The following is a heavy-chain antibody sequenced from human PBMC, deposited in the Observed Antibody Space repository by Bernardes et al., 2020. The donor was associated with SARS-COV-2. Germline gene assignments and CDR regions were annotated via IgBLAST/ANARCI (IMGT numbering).Heavy chain of an antibody. Sequence: GGSLRLSCSVSGFTFRNYAMHWFRQAPGKGLEYVSAISINGDHTFYVDSVKGRFIISRDDSNDMLYLQMSSLRVEDTAIYFCVKGSVAVAGVDYWGKGTRVTVSS. CDR2: ISINGDHT. V-gene: IGHV3-64D*06. CDR3: VKGSVAVAGVDY. CDR1: GFTFRNYA. J-gene: IGHJ4*02. D-gene: IGHD6-19*01.